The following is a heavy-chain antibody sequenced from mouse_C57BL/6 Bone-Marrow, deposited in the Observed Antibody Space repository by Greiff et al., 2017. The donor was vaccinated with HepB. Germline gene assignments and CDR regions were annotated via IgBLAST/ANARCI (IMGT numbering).Heavy chain of an antibody. CDR2: IHPSDSDT. Sequence: QVQLQQPGAELVKPGASVKVSCKASGYTFTSYWMHWVKQRPGQGLEWIGRIHPSDSDTNYNQKFKGKATLTVDKSSSTAYMQLSSLTSEDSAVYYCAISLVWLRRRAWFAYWGQGTLVTVSA. J-gene: IGHJ3*01. CDR3: AISLVWLRRRAWFAY. V-gene: IGHV1-74*01. CDR1: GYTFTSYW. D-gene: IGHD2-2*01.